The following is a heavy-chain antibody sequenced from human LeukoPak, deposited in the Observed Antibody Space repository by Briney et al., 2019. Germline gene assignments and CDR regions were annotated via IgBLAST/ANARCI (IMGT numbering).Heavy chain of an antibody. V-gene: IGHV1-2*02. J-gene: IGHJ4*02. CDR2: INPNSGGT. Sequence: ASVKVSCKASGYTFTGYYMHWVRQAPGQGLEWMGWINPNSGGTNYAQKFQGRVTMTRDTSISTAYMELSRLRSDDTAGYYCPXXXXXXXSGWDNIDYWGQGTLVTVSS. CDR3: PXXXXXXXSGWDNIDY. CDR1: GYTFTGYY. D-gene: IGHD6-19*01.